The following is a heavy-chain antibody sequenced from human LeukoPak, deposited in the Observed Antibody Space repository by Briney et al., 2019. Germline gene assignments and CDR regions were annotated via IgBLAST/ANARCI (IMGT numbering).Heavy chain of an antibody. D-gene: IGHD5-12*01. J-gene: IGHJ4*02. CDR3: AERSAYESLFDY. CDR1: GGSFSGYY. V-gene: IGHV4-34*01. CDR2: IYHSGTT. Sequence: SETLSLTCAVYGGSFSGYYWAWIRQPPGKGLEWIGTIYHSGTTYYNPSLKSRVTISLDTSKNQFSLKLNSVTAADTAVYFCAERSAYESLFDYWGLGILVTVSS.